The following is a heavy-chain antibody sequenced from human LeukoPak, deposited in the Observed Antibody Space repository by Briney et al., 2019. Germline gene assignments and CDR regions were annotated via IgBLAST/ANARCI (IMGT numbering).Heavy chain of an antibody. CDR2: IIPIFGTA. CDR3: ASSASLNELTPHY. Sequence: ASVTVSCKASGGTFSSYAISWVGQAPGQGLEWMGGIIPIFGTANYAQKFQGRVTITADESTSTAYMELSSLRSEDTAVYYCASSASLNELTPHYWDKGPLVTVSS. D-gene: IGHD1-26*01. CDR1: GGTFSSYA. V-gene: IGHV1-69*13. J-gene: IGHJ4*02.